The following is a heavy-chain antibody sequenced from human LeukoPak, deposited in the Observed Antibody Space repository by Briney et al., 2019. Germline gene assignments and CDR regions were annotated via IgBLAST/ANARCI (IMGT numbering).Heavy chain of an antibody. CDR2: IGIRGDT. CDR1: GFTFIDCD. V-gene: IGHV3-13*01. CDR3: ARGGIQVSGIDEFDY. Sequence: GGSLRLSCAASGFTFIDCDMHWVRQVIGKGLEWVSAIGIRGDTHYSGSVKGRFTISRENAESSLYLQMNSLRAEDTAVYYCARGGIQVSGIDEFDYWGQGTPVTVSS. D-gene: IGHD6-19*01. J-gene: IGHJ4*02.